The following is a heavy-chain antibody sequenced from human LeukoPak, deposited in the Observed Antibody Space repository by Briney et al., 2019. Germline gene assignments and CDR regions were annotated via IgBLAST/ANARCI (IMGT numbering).Heavy chain of an antibody. D-gene: IGHD5-18*01. CDR2: INPNSGGT. V-gene: IGHV1-2*02. Sequence: GASVKVSCKASGYTFTGYYMHWVRQAPGQGLEWMGWINPNSGGTNYAQKFQGRVTMTRDTSISTAYMELSRLRSEDTAVYYCARVTHTELSTWFDPWGQGTLVTVSS. CDR3: ARVTHTELSTWFDP. J-gene: IGHJ5*02. CDR1: GYTFTGYY.